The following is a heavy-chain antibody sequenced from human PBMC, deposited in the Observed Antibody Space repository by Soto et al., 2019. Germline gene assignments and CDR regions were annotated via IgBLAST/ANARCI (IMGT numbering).Heavy chain of an antibody. V-gene: IGHV3-7*05. CDR3: ARFASGKSAST. Sequence: EVQVVESGGGLVQPGGSLRLSCAGSGFTFSDYWMSWARQVPGKGLEWVANIKYDGSEEYYVDSVRGRFTISRDNAMNSLHLQMNSLRADDTAVYYCARFASGKSASTWGQGTLVTVSS. J-gene: IGHJ5*02. CDR1: GFTFSDYW. CDR2: IKYDGSEE. D-gene: IGHD5-12*01.